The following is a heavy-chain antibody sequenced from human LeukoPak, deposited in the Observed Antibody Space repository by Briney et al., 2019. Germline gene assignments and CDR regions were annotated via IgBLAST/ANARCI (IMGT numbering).Heavy chain of an antibody. CDR2: LSGTAGSR. CDR1: GFTPCIHA. J-gene: IGHJ4*02. Sequence: GGSLGHSCAASGFTPCIHAMSKVRPTPGERVEWVSYLSGTAGSRFYADYVKGRFTISRKDSKNTLYLQLNSLRADDAALDYCSKGRDYYDSYGAFDYWGQGALVTVSS. V-gene: IGHV3-23*01. D-gene: IGHD3-22*01. CDR3: SKGRDYYDSYGAFDY.